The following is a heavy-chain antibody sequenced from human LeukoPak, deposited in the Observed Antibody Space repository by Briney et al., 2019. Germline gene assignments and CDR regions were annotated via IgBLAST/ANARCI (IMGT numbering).Heavy chain of an antibody. V-gene: IGHV3-23*01. CDR1: GFTFYSYA. Sequence: GGSLRLSCAASGFTFYSYAMNWVRQAPGKGLEWVSTISGTDGSTYYADSVKGRFTISRDNAKKSVHLQMNSLRAEDTAVYYCARDLGQYYDTSDNWFDPWGQGTLVTVSS. J-gene: IGHJ5*02. D-gene: IGHD3-22*01. CDR2: ISGTDGST. CDR3: ARDLGQYYDTSDNWFDP.